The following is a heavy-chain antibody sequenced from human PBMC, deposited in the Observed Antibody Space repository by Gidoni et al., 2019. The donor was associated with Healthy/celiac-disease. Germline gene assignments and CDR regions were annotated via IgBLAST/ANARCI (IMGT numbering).Heavy chain of an antibody. V-gene: IGHV4-61*02. CDR2: IYTSGST. J-gene: IGHJ6*02. CDR1: GGSISSGSYY. D-gene: IGHD3-9*01. Sequence: QVQLQESGPGLVKPSQTLSLPCTVSGGSISSGSYYWSWIRQPAGKGLEWIGRIYTSGSTNYNPSLKSRVTISVDTSKNQFSLKLSSVTAADTAVYYCARGNYDILTGYYGYYYYGMDVWGQGTTVTVSS. CDR3: ARGNYDILTGYYGYYYYGMDV.